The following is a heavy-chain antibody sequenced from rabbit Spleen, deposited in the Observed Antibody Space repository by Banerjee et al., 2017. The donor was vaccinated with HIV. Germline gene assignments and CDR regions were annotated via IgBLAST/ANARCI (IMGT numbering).Heavy chain of an antibody. CDR1: GFTISSSYW. CDR3: ARDLPEIVGWNFGF. Sequence: QEKLEESGGDLVKPEGSLTLTCTASGFTISSSYWICWVRQAPGKGLEWIACIYTGSSDYTHYASWAKGRFTISHPSSTTVTLQMTSLTVADTATYFCARDLPEIVGWNFGFWGPGTLVTVS. V-gene: IGHV1S45*01. J-gene: IGHJ6*01. D-gene: IGHD1-1*01. CDR2: IYTGSSDYT.